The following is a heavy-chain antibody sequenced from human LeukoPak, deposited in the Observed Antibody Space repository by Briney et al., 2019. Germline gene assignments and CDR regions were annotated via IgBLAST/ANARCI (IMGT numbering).Heavy chain of an antibody. CDR2: ISYDGSNK. J-gene: IGHJ4*02. Sequence: GGSLRLSCAASAFTFSSYAMHWDRQAPGKGLEWVAVISYDGSNKYYADSVKGRFTISRDNSKNTLYLQMNSLRAEDTAVYYCARGAAEEQWLVDGYFDYWGQGTLVTVSS. CDR3: ARGAAEEQWLVDGYFDY. CDR1: AFTFSSYA. D-gene: IGHD6-19*01. V-gene: IGHV3-30-3*01.